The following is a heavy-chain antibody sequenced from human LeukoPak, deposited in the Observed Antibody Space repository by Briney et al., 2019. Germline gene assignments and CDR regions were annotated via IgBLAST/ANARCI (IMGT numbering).Heavy chain of an antibody. Sequence: PSETLSLTCAVYGGSFSNYYWSWIRQPPGPGLEWIGEINDSGRINYNPSLMSRVTVSVDTSKNQFPLRLTSVTATDTAVYYCARRWNYGRNYYIDVWGNGATVSVSS. CDR1: GGSFSNYY. CDR3: ARRWNYGRNYYIDV. V-gene: IGHV4-34*01. J-gene: IGHJ6*03. D-gene: IGHD1-7*01. CDR2: INDSGRI.